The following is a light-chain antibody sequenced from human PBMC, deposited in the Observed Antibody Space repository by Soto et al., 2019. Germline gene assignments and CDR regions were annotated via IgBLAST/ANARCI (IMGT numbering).Light chain of an antibody. V-gene: IGKV3-15*01. CDR3: QQDNNLAPIT. CDR1: RSVSSD. J-gene: IGKJ5*01. CDR2: GAS. Sequence: EIAMTQSPATLPVSPGERATLSCRASRSVSSDLAWYQQEPGQARRLHVYGASTRGTGIPARFSGSGSGTEFTLTISCLQSEDFAVFHCQQDNNLAPITFGQGTRREIK.